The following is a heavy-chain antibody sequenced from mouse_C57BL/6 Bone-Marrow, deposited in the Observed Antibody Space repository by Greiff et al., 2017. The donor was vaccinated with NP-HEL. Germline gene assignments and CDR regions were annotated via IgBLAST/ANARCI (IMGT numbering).Heavy chain of an antibody. V-gene: IGHV5-2*01. CDR1: EYEFPSHD. Sequence: EVQRVESGGGLVQPGESLKLSCESNEYEFPSHDMSWVRKTPEKRLELVAAINSDGGSTYYPDTMERRFIISRDNTKKTLYLQMSSLRSEDTALYYCASYYSNSLGFDYWGQGTTLTVSS. J-gene: IGHJ2*01. D-gene: IGHD2-5*01. CDR3: ASYYSNSLGFDY. CDR2: INSDGGST.